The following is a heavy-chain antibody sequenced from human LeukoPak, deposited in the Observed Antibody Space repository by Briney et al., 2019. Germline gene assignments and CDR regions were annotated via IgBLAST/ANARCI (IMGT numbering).Heavy chain of an antibody. J-gene: IGHJ5*02. D-gene: IGHD3-10*01. Sequence: ASVKVSCKASGYTFTGYYMHWVRQAPGQGLEWMGWINPNSGGTNYAQKFQGRVTMTRDTSISTAYMELRSLRSDDTAVYYCARGGGVLWFGELFVNWLDPWGQGTLVTVSS. CDR3: ARGGGVLWFGELFVNWLDP. CDR2: INPNSGGT. V-gene: IGHV1-2*02. CDR1: GYTFTGYY.